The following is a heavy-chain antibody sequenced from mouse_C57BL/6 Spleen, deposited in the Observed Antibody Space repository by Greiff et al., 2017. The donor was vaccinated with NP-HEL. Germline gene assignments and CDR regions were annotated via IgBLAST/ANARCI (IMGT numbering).Heavy chain of an antibody. D-gene: IGHD2-5*01. CDR1: GFSLTSYG. J-gene: IGHJ4*01. Sequence: QVQLQQSGPGLVQPSQSLSITCTVSGFSLTSYGVHWVRQSPGKGLAWLGVIWSGGSTDYNAAFISRLSISKDNSNSQVYFKMNSLQADDTDIYDCARRGYYSNYYYAMDYWGQGTSVTVSS. V-gene: IGHV2-2*01. CDR3: ARRGYYSNYYYAMDY. CDR2: IWSGGST.